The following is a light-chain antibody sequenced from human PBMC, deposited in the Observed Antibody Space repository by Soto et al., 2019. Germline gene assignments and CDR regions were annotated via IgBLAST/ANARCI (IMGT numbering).Light chain of an antibody. CDR3: QKHNIYPYT. CDR2: STS. CDR1: QDISTF. J-gene: IGKJ2*01. Sequence: DIQLTQSPSFLSASVGDRVTITCRASQDISTFLAWYQQKPGKAPQLLIYSTSNLNRGVPTRFSGSGSGTEFTIPVSSLKHEKCGTYHCQKHNIYPYTFGQGTNLELK. V-gene: IGKV1-9*01.